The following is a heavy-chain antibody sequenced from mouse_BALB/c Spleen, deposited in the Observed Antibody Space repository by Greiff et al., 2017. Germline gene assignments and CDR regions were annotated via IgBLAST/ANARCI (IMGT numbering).Heavy chain of an antibody. CDR1: GFTFSDYY. CDR2: ISDGGSYT. V-gene: IGHV5-4*02. J-gene: IGHJ3*01. CDR3: ARDEYGNYGPLAY. Sequence: EVKLVESGGGLVKPGGSLKLSCAASGFTFSDYYMYWVRQTPEKRLEWVATISDGGSYTYYPDSVKGRFTISRDNAKNNLYLQMSSLKSEDTAMYYCARDEYGNYGPLAYWGQGTLVTVSA. D-gene: IGHD2-10*02.